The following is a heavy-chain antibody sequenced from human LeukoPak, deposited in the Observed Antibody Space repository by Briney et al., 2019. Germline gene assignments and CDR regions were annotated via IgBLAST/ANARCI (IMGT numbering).Heavy chain of an antibody. CDR1: GGSFSGYY. J-gene: IGHJ6*03. CDR2: INHSGST. V-gene: IGHV4-34*01. CDR3: ASRSPGIAAAGARRYYYYYYMDV. Sequence: KPSETLSLTCAVYGGSFSGYYWSWIRQPPGKGLEWIGEINHSGSTNYNPSLKSRVTISVDTSKNQFSLKLSSVTAADTAVYYCASRSPGIAAAGARRYYYYYYMDVWGKGTTVTISS. D-gene: IGHD6-13*01.